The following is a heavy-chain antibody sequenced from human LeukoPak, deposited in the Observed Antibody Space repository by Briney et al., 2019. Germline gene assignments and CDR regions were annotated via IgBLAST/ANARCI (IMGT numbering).Heavy chain of an antibody. CDR3: ARSSGALPDAFDI. CDR1: GFPFSSYA. D-gene: IGHD2-2*01. V-gene: IGHV3-30*04. CDR2: ISYDGSNK. J-gene: IGHJ3*02. Sequence: GGSLRLSCAASGFPFSSYAMHWVRQAPGKGLEWVAVISYDGSNKYYADSVKGRFTISRDNSKNTLYLQMNSLRAEDTAVYYCARSSGALPDAFDIWGQGTMVTVSS.